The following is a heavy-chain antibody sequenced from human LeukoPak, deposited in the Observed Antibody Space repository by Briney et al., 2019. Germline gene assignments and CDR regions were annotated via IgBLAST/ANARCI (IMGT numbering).Heavy chain of an antibody. Sequence: GGSLRLSCAASGFTFSSYSMNWVRQAPGKGLEWVSSISSSSSYIYYADSVKGRFTISRDNVKNSLYLQMNSLRAEDTAVYYCARGFLVLHDIDYWGQGTLVTVSS. CDR1: GFTFSSYS. D-gene: IGHD2/OR15-2a*01. V-gene: IGHV3-21*01. J-gene: IGHJ4*02. CDR2: ISSSSSYI. CDR3: ARGFLVLHDIDY.